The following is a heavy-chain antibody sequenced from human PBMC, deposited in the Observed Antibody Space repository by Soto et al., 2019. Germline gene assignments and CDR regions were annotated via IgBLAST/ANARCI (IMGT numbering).Heavy chain of an antibody. CDR1: GGTFSSYT. J-gene: IGHJ6*02. V-gene: IGHV1-69*08. Sequence: QVQLVQSGAEVKKPGSSVKVSCKASGGTFSSYTISWVRQAPGQGLEWMGRIIPILGIANYAQKFQGRVTITADKSTSTAYMELSSLRSEDTAVYYCARDPGDYGDFAGEDYYGMDVWGQGTTVTVSS. CDR2: IIPILGIA. CDR3: ARDPGDYGDFAGEDYYGMDV. D-gene: IGHD4-17*01.